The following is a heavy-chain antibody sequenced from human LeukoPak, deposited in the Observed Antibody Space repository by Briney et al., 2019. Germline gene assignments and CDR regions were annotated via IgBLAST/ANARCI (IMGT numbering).Heavy chain of an antibody. CDR3: ATLWTYCSSTSCYLRWFDP. Sequence: ASVKVSCKVSGYTLTELSTHWVRQAPGKGLEWMGGFDPEDGETIYAQKFQGRVTMTEDTSTDTAYMELSSLRSEDTAVYYCATLWTYCSSTSCYLRWFDPWGQGTLVTVSS. D-gene: IGHD2-2*01. J-gene: IGHJ5*02. CDR1: GYTLTELS. CDR2: FDPEDGET. V-gene: IGHV1-24*01.